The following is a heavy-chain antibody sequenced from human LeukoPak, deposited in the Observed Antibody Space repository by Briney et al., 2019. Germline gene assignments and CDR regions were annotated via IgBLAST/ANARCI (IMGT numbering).Heavy chain of an antibody. D-gene: IGHD6-13*01. CDR3: AKGAASLLPFVFDP. V-gene: IGHV3-9*01. Sequence: GRSLRLSCAASGFTFDDYAMHWVRQAPGKGLEWVSGISWNSGSIGYADSVKGRFTISRDNAKNSLYLQMNSLRAEDTALYYCAKGAASLLPFVFDPWGQGTLVTVSS. J-gene: IGHJ5*02. CDR1: GFTFDDYA. CDR2: ISWNSGSI.